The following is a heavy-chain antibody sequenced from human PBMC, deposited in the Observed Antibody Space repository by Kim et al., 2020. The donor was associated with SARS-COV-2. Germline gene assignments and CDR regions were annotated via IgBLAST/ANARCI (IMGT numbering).Heavy chain of an antibody. D-gene: IGHD3-16*02. Sequence: GGSLRLSCAASGFTFSSYWMSWVRQAPGKGLEWVANIKEDGSDRYYMDSVKGRVTITRDNAKNSLYLQMNSLRAEDTAVYYCGTPPRGELSLGWGQGTLVTVSS. CDR1: GFTFSSYW. CDR3: GTPPRGELSLG. J-gene: IGHJ4*02. CDR2: IKEDGSDR. V-gene: IGHV3-7*03.